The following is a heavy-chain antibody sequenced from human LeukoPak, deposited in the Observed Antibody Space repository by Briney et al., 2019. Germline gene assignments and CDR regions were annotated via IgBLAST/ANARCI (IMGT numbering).Heavy chain of an antibody. CDR2: IIWSGGST. J-gene: IGHJ4*02. CDR1: GFTFDDYG. Sequence: GGSLRLSCAAAGFTFDDYGMSWVRQAPGKGLERVSGIIWSGGSTGYADSVKGRFTISRDNAKNSLYLQMNSLRAEDTAVYYCARERDGLVVNNPYYFDYWGQGTLVTVSS. CDR3: ARERDGLVVNNPYYFDY. V-gene: IGHV3-20*04. D-gene: IGHD2-15*01.